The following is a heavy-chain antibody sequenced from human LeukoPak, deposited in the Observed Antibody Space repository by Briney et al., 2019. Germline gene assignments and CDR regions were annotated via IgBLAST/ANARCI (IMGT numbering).Heavy chain of an antibody. CDR2: ISGSGSGGST. CDR3: AKDIAARPNAFDI. D-gene: IGHD6-6*01. J-gene: IGHJ3*02. Sequence: GGSLRLSCAASGFTFSSYSMNWVRQAPGKGLEWVSGISGSGSGGSTNYANSVKGRFTISRDNSKNILYLQMNSLRAEDMALYYCAKDIAARPNAFDIWGQGTMVTVSS. V-gene: IGHV3-23*01. CDR1: GFTFSSYS.